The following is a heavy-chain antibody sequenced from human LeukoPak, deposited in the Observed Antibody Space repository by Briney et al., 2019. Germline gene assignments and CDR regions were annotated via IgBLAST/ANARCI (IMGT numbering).Heavy chain of an antibody. J-gene: IGHJ4*02. Sequence: GGSLRLSCATSGFVFHDAWLSWVRQAPGKGLEWVANIGEDGSEKYYVDSVKGRFTISRDNAKNSLYLQMNSLRAEDTAVYYCARGDWGSGSYYIDYWGQGTLVTVSS. CDR3: ARGDWGSGSYYIDY. D-gene: IGHD1-26*01. CDR1: GFVFHDAW. CDR2: IGEDGSEK. V-gene: IGHV3-7*01.